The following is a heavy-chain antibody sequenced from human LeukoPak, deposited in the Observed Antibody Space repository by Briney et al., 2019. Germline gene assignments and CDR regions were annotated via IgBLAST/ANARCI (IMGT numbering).Heavy chain of an antibody. CDR3: AREGYCSGGSCRAKDAFDI. J-gene: IGHJ3*02. Sequence: GGSLILSCAASGFTFSSYWMHWVRQAPGKGLVWVSRINSDGSSTSYADSVKGRFTISRDNAKNTLYLQMNSLRAEDTAVYYCAREGYCSGGSCRAKDAFDIWGQGTMVTVSS. V-gene: IGHV3-74*01. CDR1: GFTFSSYW. CDR2: INSDGSST. D-gene: IGHD2-15*01.